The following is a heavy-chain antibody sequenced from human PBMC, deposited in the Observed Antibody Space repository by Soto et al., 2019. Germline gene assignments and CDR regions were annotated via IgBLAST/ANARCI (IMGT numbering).Heavy chain of an antibody. V-gene: IGHV4-61*01. CDR3: ARLEVFGLWFGEDNWFDP. J-gene: IGHJ5*02. CDR1: GGSRISEHYR. Sequence: SETHSLTSTVSGGSRISEHYRWTWLRKARGKGLEWIGYIYYSGSIHYNPSLKSRVTISVDTSKNQFSLKLSSVTAADTAVYYCARLEVFGLWFGEDNWFDPWGQGTLVTVSS. D-gene: IGHD3-10*01. CDR2: IYYSGSI.